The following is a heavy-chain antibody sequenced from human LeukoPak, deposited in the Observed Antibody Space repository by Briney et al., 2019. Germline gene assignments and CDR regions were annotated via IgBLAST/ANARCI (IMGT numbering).Heavy chain of an antibody. Sequence: ASVKVSCKASGYTFTSNYIHWVRQAPGQGLEWMGMIYPRDGSTSYAQKFQGRVTITADESTSTAYMELSSLRSEDTAVYYCARAEYSSSSLQSYYYYYGMDVWGQGTTVTVSS. CDR1: GYTFTSNY. D-gene: IGHD6-6*01. CDR2: IYPRDGST. V-gene: IGHV1-46*01. CDR3: ARAEYSSSSLQSYYYYYGMDV. J-gene: IGHJ6*02.